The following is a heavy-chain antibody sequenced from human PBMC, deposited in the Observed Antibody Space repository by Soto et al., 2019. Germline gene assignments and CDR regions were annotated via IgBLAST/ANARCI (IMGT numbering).Heavy chain of an antibody. Sequence: QVQLVQSGPEVKQPGASVRISCQASGYSFTHFEMHWVRQAPGQRLEWMGWINTGNGDTKYSQKFQGRVTFTRDTSASTAYLGLDGLTSDDTSFYFCARGLTRLDYWGQGILVTVSS. J-gene: IGHJ4*02. CDR1: GYSFTHFE. D-gene: IGHD7-27*01. V-gene: IGHV1-3*04. CDR2: INTGNGDT. CDR3: ARGLTRLDY.